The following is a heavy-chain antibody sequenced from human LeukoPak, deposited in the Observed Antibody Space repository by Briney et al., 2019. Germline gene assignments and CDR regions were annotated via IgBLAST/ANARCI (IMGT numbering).Heavy chain of an antibody. V-gene: IGHV5-51*01. D-gene: IGHD3-3*01. CDR2: IYPGDSDT. CDR1: GYSFTTYW. CDR3: ARRFNNYDFWTR. J-gene: IGHJ4*02. Sequence: PGESLKISCEGSGYSFTTYWIGWVRQMPGKGLEWMGVIYPGDSDTRYSPSFQGQVTISADKSLNTAYLQWSSLKASDTAMYYCARRFNNYDFWTRWGQGTLVTVSS.